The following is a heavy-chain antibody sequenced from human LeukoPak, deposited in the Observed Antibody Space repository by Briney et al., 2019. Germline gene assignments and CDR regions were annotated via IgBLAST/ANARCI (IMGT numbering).Heavy chain of an antibody. V-gene: IGHV3-43*02. D-gene: IGHD3-22*01. Sequence: GGSLRLSCAASGFTFDDYAMHWVRQAPGKGLEWVSLISGDGGSTYYADSVKGRFTISRDNSKNSLYLQMNSLRTEDTALYYCAKVGYYYDSSGPSEDAFEIWGQGTMVTVSS. CDR2: ISGDGGST. CDR3: AKVGYYYDSSGPSEDAFEI. J-gene: IGHJ3*02. CDR1: GFTFDDYA.